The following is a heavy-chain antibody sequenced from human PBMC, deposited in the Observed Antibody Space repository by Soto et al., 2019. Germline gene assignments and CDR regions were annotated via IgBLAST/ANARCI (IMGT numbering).Heavy chain of an antibody. Sequence: QVQLVQSGAEVKKPGSSVKVSCKASGGTFSSYAISWVRQAPGQGLEWMGGIIPIFGTASYAQKFQGRVTITADESTSTAYMELSSLRSEDTAVYYCAREYGGYERGYYYYGMDVWGQGTTVTVSS. V-gene: IGHV1-69*01. J-gene: IGHJ6*02. CDR3: AREYGGYERGYYYYGMDV. CDR2: IIPIFGTA. CDR1: GGTFSSYA. D-gene: IGHD5-12*01.